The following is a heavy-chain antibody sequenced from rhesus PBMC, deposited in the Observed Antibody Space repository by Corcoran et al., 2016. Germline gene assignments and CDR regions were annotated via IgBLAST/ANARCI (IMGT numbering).Heavy chain of an antibody. Sequence: QVQLQESGPGLVKPSETLSLTCAVSGGSISSNYWSWIRQPPGKGLEWIGRISGSGGSTDTNPSLKSRVTISTDTSKNQFSLKLSSVTAADTAVYYCARDEGEYCSGIYCYGSGLDSWGQGVVVTVSS. J-gene: IGHJ6*01. V-gene: IGHV4-173*01. CDR3: ARDEGEYCSGIYCYGSGLDS. D-gene: IGHD2-27*01. CDR2: ISGSGGST. CDR1: GGSISSNY.